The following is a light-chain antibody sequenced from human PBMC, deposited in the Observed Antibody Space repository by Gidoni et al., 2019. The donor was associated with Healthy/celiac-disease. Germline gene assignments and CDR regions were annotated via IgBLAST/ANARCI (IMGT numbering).Light chain of an antibody. Sequence: DIQMTQSPSSLSASVGDSDTITCRASQSISNYLKWYQQKPGKDPKLLIYAASSLQSGVPSRCSGSGSGTDFTLTIISLQPEDFATYYCQQSYSTLRLTFGGGTKVEIK. CDR1: QSISNY. V-gene: IGKV1-39*01. J-gene: IGKJ4*01. CDR2: AAS. CDR3: QQSYSTLRLT.